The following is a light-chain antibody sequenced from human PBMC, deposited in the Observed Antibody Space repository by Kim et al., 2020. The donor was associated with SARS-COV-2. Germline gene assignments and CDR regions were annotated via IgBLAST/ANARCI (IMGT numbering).Light chain of an antibody. CDR1: QSISVS. CDR2: GAS. V-gene: IGKV3-15*01. CDR3: QQYNYWPYT. Sequence: EIVMTQSPGTLSVSPGERATLSCRASQSISVSLAWYQQKPGRAPRLLISGASTRATGIPARFSGSGSGTEFTLSISSLQSEDFAVYYCQQYNYWPYTAGQGTSWRS. J-gene: IGKJ2*01.